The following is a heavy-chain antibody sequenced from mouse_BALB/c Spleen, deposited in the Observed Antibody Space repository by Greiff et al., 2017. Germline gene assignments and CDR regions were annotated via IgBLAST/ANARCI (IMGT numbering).Heavy chain of an antibody. Sequence: EVQGVESGGGLVKPGGSLKLSCAASGFAFSSYDMSWVRQTPEKRLEWVAYISSGGGSTYYPDTVKGRFTISRDNAKNTLYLQMSSLKSEDTAMYYCARHKVRPYAMDYWGQGTSVTVSS. CDR3: ARHKVRPYAMDY. CDR1: GFAFSSYD. CDR2: ISSGGGST. D-gene: IGHD2-14*01. J-gene: IGHJ4*01. V-gene: IGHV5-12-1*01.